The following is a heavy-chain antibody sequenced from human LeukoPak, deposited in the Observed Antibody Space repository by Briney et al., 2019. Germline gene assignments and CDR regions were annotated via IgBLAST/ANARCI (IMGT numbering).Heavy chain of an antibody. J-gene: IGHJ5*02. Sequence: SETLSLTCTVSGYSISSGYYWGWIRQPPGKGLEWIGSIYNSGSTYYNPSLKSRVTISVDTSKNQFSMKLSSVTAADTAVYYCARVAMFGVGGWFDPWGQGTLVTVPS. CDR2: IYNSGST. D-gene: IGHD3-3*01. CDR3: ARVAMFGVGGWFDP. CDR1: GYSISSGYY. V-gene: IGHV4-38-2*02.